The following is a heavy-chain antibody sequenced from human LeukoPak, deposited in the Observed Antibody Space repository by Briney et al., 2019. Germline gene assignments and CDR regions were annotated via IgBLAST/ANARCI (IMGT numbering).Heavy chain of an antibody. D-gene: IGHD6-19*01. J-gene: IGHJ4*02. Sequence: PGGSLRLSCAVSGFTFSSYGMHWVRQAPGKGLEWVAVIWYDGSNKYYADSVKGRFTISRDNSKNTLYLQMNSLRAEDTAVYYCARGFLRYSSGWYTLSFFDYWGQGTLVTVSS. CDR1: GFTFSSYG. V-gene: IGHV3-33*01. CDR2: IWYDGSNK. CDR3: ARGFLRYSSGWYTLSFFDY.